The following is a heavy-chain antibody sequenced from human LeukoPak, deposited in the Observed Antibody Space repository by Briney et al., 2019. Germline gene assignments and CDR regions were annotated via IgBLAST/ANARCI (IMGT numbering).Heavy chain of an antibody. D-gene: IGHD3-16*01. V-gene: IGHV3-21*01. J-gene: IGHJ5*02. CDR2: ISSSSSYI. CDR1: GFTFSSYS. CDR3: ARGFGSNWFDP. Sequence: GGSLRLSCAASGFTFSSYSMNWVRQAPGKGLEWVSSISSSSSYIYYADSVKGRFAISRDNAKNSLYLQMNSLRAEDTAVYYCARGFGSNWFDPWGQGTLVTVSS.